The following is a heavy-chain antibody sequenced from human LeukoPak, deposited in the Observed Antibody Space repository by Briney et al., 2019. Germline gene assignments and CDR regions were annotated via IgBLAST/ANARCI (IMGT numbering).Heavy chain of an antibody. J-gene: IGHJ3*02. CDR2: ISSSGSTI. V-gene: IGHV3-48*03. CDR3: AREIRDRERVVGATPPAFDI. CDR1: GFTFSSYE. D-gene: IGHD1-26*01. Sequence: PGGSLRLSCAASGFTFSSYEMNWVRQAPGKGLEWGSYISSSGSTIDYADSVKGRFTIARDNAKTSLYLKMNSLRAEDTAVYYCAREIRDRERVVGATPPAFDIWGQGTMVTVSS.